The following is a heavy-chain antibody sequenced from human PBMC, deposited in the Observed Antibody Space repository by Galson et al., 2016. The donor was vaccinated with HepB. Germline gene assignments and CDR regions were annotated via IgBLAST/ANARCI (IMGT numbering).Heavy chain of an antibody. CDR1: GFIFANYA. V-gene: IGHV3-23*01. J-gene: IGHJ3*02. D-gene: IGHD3-10*01. CDR2: IRISGGGT. CDR3: AKTAPYGTVWVGAIDI. Sequence: SLRLSCAASGFIFANYAMVWVRQAPGKGLEWVSAIRISGGGTFYADSVKGRFTISRDNSQNTLYLQLNTVGADDTALYYCAKTAPYGTVWVGAIDIWGQGTMVTVSS.